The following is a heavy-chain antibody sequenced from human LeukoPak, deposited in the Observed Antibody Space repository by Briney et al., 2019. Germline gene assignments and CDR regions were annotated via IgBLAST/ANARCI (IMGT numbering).Heavy chain of an antibody. J-gene: IGHJ5*02. CDR2: ISSSSSYI. Sequence: GGSLRLSCAASGFTFGSYSMNWVRQAPGKGLEWVSSISSSSSYIYYADSVKGRFTISRDNAKNSLYLQMNSLRAEDTAVYYCARDAITMVRGVIPRDWFDPWGQGTLVTVSS. D-gene: IGHD3-10*01. CDR3: ARDAITMVRGVIPRDWFDP. V-gene: IGHV3-21*01. CDR1: GFTFGSYS.